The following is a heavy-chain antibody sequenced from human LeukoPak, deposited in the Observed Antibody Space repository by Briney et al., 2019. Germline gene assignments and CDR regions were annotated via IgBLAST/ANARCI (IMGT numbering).Heavy chain of an antibody. D-gene: IGHD3-22*01. CDR3: AKDFENYYDSSGYVDY. J-gene: IGHJ4*02. V-gene: IGHV3-30*18. Sequence: GGSLRLSCAASGFTFSSYGMHWVRQAPGKGLEWVAAISDDGSNKYYADSVKGRFTISRDNSKNTVYLQMNSLRAEDTAVYYCAKDFENYYDSSGYVDYWGQGTLVTVSS. CDR1: GFTFSSYG. CDR2: ISDDGSNK.